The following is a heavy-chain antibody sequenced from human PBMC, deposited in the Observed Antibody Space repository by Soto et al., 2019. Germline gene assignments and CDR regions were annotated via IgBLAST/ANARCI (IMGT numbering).Heavy chain of an antibody. J-gene: IGHJ4*02. CDR1: GGTFRNYP. CDR2: IFPLTDIP. V-gene: IGHV1-69*02. Sequence: QVQLVQSGTEVKKPGSSVKVSCKASGGTFRNYPINWVRQAPGQGLEWMGSIFPLTDIPDYAQNFQARLTISADKSTSTAYTEVSSLTSDDTAMYFCARGPLVVLNYFESWGQGTLVTVSS. CDR3: ARGPLVVLNYFES.